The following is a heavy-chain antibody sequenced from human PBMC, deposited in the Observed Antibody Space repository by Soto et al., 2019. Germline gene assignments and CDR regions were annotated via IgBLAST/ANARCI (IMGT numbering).Heavy chain of an antibody. CDR3: AKDRQFRSYYESAGHYND. Sequence: EVQLLESGGGLVQPGGSLRLTCVGSGFTFRNQDMRWVRQAPGKGLEWVSGISGRGGVTYYADSVKGPFTISRDNYKNTLYLQMNNLSANDTAVYYCAKDRQFRSYYESAGHYNDWGQGTLVTVSS. V-gene: IGHV3-23*01. D-gene: IGHD3-22*01. J-gene: IGHJ4*02. CDR2: ISGRGGVT. CDR1: GFTFRNQD.